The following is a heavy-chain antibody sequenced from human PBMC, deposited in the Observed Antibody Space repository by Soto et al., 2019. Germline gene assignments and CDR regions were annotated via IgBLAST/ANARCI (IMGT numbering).Heavy chain of an antibody. CDR2: ISSSGSTI. J-gene: IGHJ4*02. CDR3: AREERFLEWTTFDY. D-gene: IGHD3-3*01. Sequence: GGSLRLSCAASGFTFSSYEMNWVRQAPGKGLEWVSYISSSGSTIYYADSVKGRFTISRDNAKNSLYLQMNSLRAEDTAVYYCAREERFLEWTTFDYWGQGTLVTVSS. V-gene: IGHV3-48*03. CDR1: GFTFSSYE.